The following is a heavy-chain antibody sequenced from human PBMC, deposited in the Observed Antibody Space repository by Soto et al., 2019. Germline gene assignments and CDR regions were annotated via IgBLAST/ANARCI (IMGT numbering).Heavy chain of an antibody. J-gene: IGHJ6*02. CDR1: GFTFSSHW. CDR3: ASTQAGYGSGAYGMDV. Sequence: GGSLRLSCAASGFTFSSHWMHWVRQAPGKGLVWVSRINSDGSGTSYADSVKGRFTISRDNAKNTLYLQMNSLRAEDTALYYCASTQAGYGSGAYGMDVWGQGTTVTVS. CDR2: INSDGSGT. V-gene: IGHV3-74*01. D-gene: IGHD3-10*01.